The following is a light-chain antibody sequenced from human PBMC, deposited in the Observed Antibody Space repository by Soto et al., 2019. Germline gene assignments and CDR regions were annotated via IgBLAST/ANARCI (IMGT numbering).Light chain of an antibody. V-gene: IGKV3-15*01. CDR3: QQYGSSTWT. J-gene: IGKJ1*01. Sequence: EILMTQSPATLSVSPGDRATLSCRASQSVSNNLAWYQQRPGQAPRLLIYGASTRATGIPARFSGSGSGTEFTLTISRLEPEDFAVYYCQQYGSSTWTFGQGTKVDIK. CDR2: GAS. CDR1: QSVSNN.